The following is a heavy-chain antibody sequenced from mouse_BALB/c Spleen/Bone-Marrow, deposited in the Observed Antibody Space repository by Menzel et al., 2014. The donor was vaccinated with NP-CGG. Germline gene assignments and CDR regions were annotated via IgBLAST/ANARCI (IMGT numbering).Heavy chain of an antibody. V-gene: IGHV1-69*02. CDR3: ARRNYYGSHYWYFDV. Sequence: QVQLQQSGAELVKPGASVKLSCKASGYTFTIYWMHWVKQRPGQGLEWIGEIDPSDSDANYNKKFKGKATLTVDKSSTTAYMQLSSLTSEDSAVYYCARRNYYGSHYWYFDVWGAGTTVTVSS. CDR1: GYTFTIYW. CDR2: IDPSDSDA. D-gene: IGHD1-1*01. J-gene: IGHJ1*01.